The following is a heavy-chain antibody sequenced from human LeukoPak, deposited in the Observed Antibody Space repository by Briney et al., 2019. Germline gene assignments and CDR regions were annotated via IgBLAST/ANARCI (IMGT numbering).Heavy chain of an antibody. D-gene: IGHD3-22*01. CDR2: IKQDGSEK. J-gene: IGHJ4*02. V-gene: IGHV3-7*01. Sequence: AGTLRLSCAASGFTFSSYWMSWVRQAPGKGLEWVANIKQDGSEKYYVDSEKGRFTISRDNAKNSLYLQMNSLRAEDTAVYYCARDLANYYYDSRGYHDYWGQGTLVTVSS. CDR3: ARDLANYYYDSRGYHDY. CDR1: GFTFSSYW.